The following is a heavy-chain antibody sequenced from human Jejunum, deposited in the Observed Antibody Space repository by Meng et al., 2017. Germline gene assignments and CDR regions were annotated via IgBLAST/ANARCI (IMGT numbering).Heavy chain of an antibody. D-gene: IGHD3-10*01. CDR2: IYYNGST. CDR3: ARDKNAIVRGIHYYYGLDV. J-gene: IGHJ6*02. Sequence: SETLSLTCNVSGGSITTYYWSWIRQPPGKGLEWIGHIYYNGSTKYNPSLKRRITILVDRSKNQFSLKVTSVSAADTAMYYCARDKNAIVRGIHYYYGLDVWGQGTTVTVSS. CDR1: GGSITTYY. V-gene: IGHV4-59*01.